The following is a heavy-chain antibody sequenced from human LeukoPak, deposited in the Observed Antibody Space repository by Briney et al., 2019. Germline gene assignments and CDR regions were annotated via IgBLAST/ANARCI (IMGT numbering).Heavy chain of an antibody. CDR1: GGSISSSGYY. J-gene: IGHJ4*02. V-gene: IGHV4-31*03. CDR2: IYYSGST. Sequence: SQTLSLTCTVSGGSISSSGYYWSWIRQHPGKGLEWIGSIYYSGSTYYNPSLKSRVTISVDSSKNQFFLTLSSVTAADTAVYYCAREGYYDSSGYRFDHWGQGTLVTVST. CDR3: AREGYYDSSGYRFDH. D-gene: IGHD3-22*01.